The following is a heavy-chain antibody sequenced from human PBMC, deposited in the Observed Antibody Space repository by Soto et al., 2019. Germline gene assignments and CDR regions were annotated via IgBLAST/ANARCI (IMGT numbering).Heavy chain of an antibody. J-gene: IGHJ3*02. CDR1: GFTFSSYS. CDR2: ISSSSSYI. V-gene: IGHV3-21*01. Sequence: GGFLRLSCAASGFTFSSYSMNWVRQAPGKGLEWVSSISSSSSYIYYADSVKGRFTISRDNAKNSLYLQMNSLRAEDTAVYYCARELSGYCSGGSCSRPAFDIWGQGTMVTVSS. CDR3: ARELSGYCSGGSCSRPAFDI. D-gene: IGHD2-15*01.